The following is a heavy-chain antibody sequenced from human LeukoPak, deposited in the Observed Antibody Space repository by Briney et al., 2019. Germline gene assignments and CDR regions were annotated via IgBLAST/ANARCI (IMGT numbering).Heavy chain of an antibody. Sequence: SVTVSCKASGGTLSSYTISWVRQAPGQGLEWMGRIIPILCIANYEQKFQGRVTSTADKSTSTAYMELSSLRSEDTAVYYCASTHEILTIFGVVISDYWGQGTLVTVSS. J-gene: IGHJ4*02. D-gene: IGHD3-3*01. CDR1: GGTLSSYT. V-gene: IGHV1-69*02. CDR3: ASTHEILTIFGVVISDY. CDR2: IIPILCIA.